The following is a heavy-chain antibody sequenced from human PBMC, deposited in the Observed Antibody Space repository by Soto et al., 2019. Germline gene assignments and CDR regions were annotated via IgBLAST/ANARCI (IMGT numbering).Heavy chain of an antibody. V-gene: IGHV3-33*01. Sequence: GGSLRLSCAPSGFTFSSYGIHWVRQAPGKGLEWVAVIWYDGSNKYYADSVKGRFTISRDNSKNTLYLQMGSLRAEDLAVYYCARAHINDWYMDWGQGALVTVSS. D-gene: IGHD3-9*01. CDR1: GFTFSSYG. J-gene: IGHJ4*02. CDR2: IWYDGSNK. CDR3: ARAHINDWYMD.